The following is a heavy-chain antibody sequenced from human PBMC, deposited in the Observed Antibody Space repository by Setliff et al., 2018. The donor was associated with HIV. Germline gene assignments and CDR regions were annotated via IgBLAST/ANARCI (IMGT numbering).Heavy chain of an antibody. J-gene: IGHJ6*02. CDR1: GYTFTSYD. V-gene: IGHV1-8*01. CDR3: ARDGCYYGRDLYYYDYDMDV. CDR2: MNPNSGNT. Sequence: ASVKVSCKTSGYTFTSYDINWVRQASGQGLEWMGWMNPNSGNTGYAQKFKGRVTMTRHTSIITAYMELSSLRSDDTAVYDCARDGCYYGRDLYYYDYDMDVWGQGTTVTVSS. D-gene: IGHD1-26*01.